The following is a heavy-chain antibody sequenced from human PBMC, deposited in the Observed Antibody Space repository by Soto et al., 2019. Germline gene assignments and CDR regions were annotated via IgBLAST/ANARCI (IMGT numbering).Heavy chain of an antibody. J-gene: IGHJ6*02. D-gene: IGHD2-2*01. Sequence: PGGSLRLSCVGSGFTFSNYGMSWVRQAPGKGLEWVSSISGASGRIHREDSEKGRFTISRDNSKNSVYLQVSGLRADDTAVYYCAKGHTSENGHYSYYGMDVWGQGTTVTVS. CDR3: AKGHTSENGHYSYYGMDV. V-gene: IGHV3-23*01. CDR1: GFTFSNYG. CDR2: ISGASGRI.